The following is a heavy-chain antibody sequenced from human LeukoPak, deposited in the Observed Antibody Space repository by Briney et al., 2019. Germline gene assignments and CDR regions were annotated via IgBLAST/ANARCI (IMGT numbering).Heavy chain of an antibody. J-gene: IGHJ5*02. Sequence: SETLSLTCTVSGGSISSSSYYWGWIRQPPWRGLEWIGIIYYSGSTYYNPSLKSRVTISVDTSKNQFSLKLSSVTAADTAVYYCARHMDRSGYYGGGYWFDPWGQGTLVTVSS. CDR3: ARHMDRSGYYGGGYWFDP. CDR1: GGSISSSSYY. V-gene: IGHV4-39*01. CDR2: IYYSGST. D-gene: IGHD3-22*01.